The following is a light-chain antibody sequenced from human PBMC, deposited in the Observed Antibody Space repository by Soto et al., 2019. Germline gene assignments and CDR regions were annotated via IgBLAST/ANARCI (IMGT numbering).Light chain of an antibody. J-gene: IGLJ3*02. Sequence: QSALTQPPAASGSRGQSVTISCTGTSVDINYVSWFQQHPGKAPKLIICEVTKRPSGVPDRFSGSKSGDTASLTVSGLQDDDEADYYCSSYAGRDIWVFGGGTTVTVL. V-gene: IGLV2-8*01. CDR1: SVDINY. CDR2: EVT. CDR3: SSYAGRDIWV.